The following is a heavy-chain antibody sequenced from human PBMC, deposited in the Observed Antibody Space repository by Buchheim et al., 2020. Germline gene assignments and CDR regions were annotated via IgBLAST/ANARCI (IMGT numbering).Heavy chain of an antibody. CDR2: ISASGTTI. Sequence: EVQLVESGGGLVQPGGSLRLSCAASGFTFSSYEMDWVRQAPGKGLEWVSHISASGTTIYYADSVKGRVTISRDNAKNSLYLKMNSLRVEDTAVYYCATAGSLYYFDYWGQGTL. CDR1: GFTFSSYE. J-gene: IGHJ4*02. CDR3: ATAGSLYYFDY. V-gene: IGHV3-48*03. D-gene: IGHD2-15*01.